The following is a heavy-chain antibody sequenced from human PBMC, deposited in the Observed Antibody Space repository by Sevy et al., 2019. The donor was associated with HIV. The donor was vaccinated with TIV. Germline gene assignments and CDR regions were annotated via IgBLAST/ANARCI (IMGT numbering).Heavy chain of an antibody. Sequence: GGSLRLSCAASGFTFSSYAMHWVRQAPGKGLEWVAVISYDGSNKYYADSVKGRFTISRDNSKNTLYLQMNSLRAEDTAVYYCAREYYDYVWGSYRTRGWFDPRGQGTLVTVSS. V-gene: IGHV3-30-3*01. CDR1: GFTFSSYA. CDR3: AREYYDYVWGSYRTRGWFDP. D-gene: IGHD3-16*02. J-gene: IGHJ5*02. CDR2: ISYDGSNK.